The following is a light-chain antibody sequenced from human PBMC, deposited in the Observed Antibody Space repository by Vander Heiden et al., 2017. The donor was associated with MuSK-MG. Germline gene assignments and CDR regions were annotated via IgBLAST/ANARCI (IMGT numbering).Light chain of an antibody. J-gene: IGLJ3*02. Sequence: QSALTQPASVSGSPGQSITISCTGTNSDLGIYDYVSWYQQYPGTVPKLIIYNVSHRPSGVSNRFSGSKSGNTASLAISGLRAEDEADYYCSSYTTSSIALVMFGGGTRLTVL. CDR1: NSDLGIYDY. CDR2: NVS. CDR3: SSYTTSSIALVM. V-gene: IGLV2-14*03.